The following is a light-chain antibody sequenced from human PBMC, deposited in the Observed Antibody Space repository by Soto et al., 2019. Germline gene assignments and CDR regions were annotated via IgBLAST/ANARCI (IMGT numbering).Light chain of an antibody. CDR3: LQHNSYPLT. J-gene: IGKJ4*01. V-gene: IGKV1-9*01. CDR2: AAS. Sequence: IQLTQSPSSLSASVGDRVTITCRASQGISSYLAWYQQKPGKAPKLLIYAASTLQSGVPSRFSGSGSGTDFTLTISSLQPEDSAIYYCLQHNSYPLTFGGGTKVEI. CDR1: QGISSY.